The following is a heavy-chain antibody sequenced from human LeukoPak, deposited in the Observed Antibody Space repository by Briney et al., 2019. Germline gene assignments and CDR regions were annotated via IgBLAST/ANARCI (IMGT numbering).Heavy chain of an antibody. J-gene: IGHJ4*02. V-gene: IGHV1-69*04. CDR1: GGTFSSYA. Sequence: SVKVSCKASGGTFSSYAIRWVRQAPGQGLGWMGRIIPLLGIANYAQKFQGRVTITADKSTSTAYMELSSLRSEDTAVYYCARFDSSGYYYGIDYWGQGTLVTVSS. CDR3: ARFDSSGYYYGIDY. D-gene: IGHD3-22*01. CDR2: IIPLLGIA.